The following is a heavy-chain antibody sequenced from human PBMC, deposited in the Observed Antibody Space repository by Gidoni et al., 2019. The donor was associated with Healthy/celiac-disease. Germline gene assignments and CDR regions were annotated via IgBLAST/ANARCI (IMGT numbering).Heavy chain of an antibody. V-gene: IGHV4-34*01. D-gene: IGHD3-10*01. CDR3: ARGFYGSGSYYRAHLDY. CDR2: INHSGST. Sequence: QVQLQQWGAGLLKPSETLSLTCAVYGGSFSGYYWSWIRQPPGKGLEWIGEINHSGSTNYNPSLKSRVTISVDTSKNQFSLKLSSVTAADTAVYYCARGFYGSGSYYRAHLDYWGQGTLVTVSS. CDR1: GGSFSGYY. J-gene: IGHJ4*02.